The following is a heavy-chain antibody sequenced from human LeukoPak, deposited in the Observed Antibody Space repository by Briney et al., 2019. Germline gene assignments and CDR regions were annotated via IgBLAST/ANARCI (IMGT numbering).Heavy chain of an antibody. V-gene: IGHV3-30-3*01. Sequence: PGGSLRLSCAASGFTFSTYTMHWVRQAPGKGLEWVAVTSYDETNRYYADSVQGRFTISRDNSKNTLYLQLNSLRPEDTAVYYCARAGVYQNWFDSWGQGTLVTVSS. CDR2: TSYDETNR. CDR3: ARAGVYQNWFDS. CDR1: GFTFSTYT. D-gene: IGHD2/OR15-2a*01. J-gene: IGHJ5*01.